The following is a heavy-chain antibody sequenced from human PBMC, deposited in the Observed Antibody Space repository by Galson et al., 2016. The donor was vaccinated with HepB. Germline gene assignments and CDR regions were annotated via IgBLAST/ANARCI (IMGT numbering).Heavy chain of an antibody. Sequence: TLSLTCGVYGGSFSAYYWSWIRQPPGKGLEWIGEIDHSGSTNYNPSLKSRVTISVDRSNNQFSLKLESVTAADTAVYYCARGGEVTISGVDSKGNWFDPWGQGTLVTVSS. CDR3: ARGGEVTISGVDSKGNWFDP. J-gene: IGHJ5*02. CDR1: GGSFSAYY. V-gene: IGHV4-34*01. D-gene: IGHD3-3*01. CDR2: IDHSGST.